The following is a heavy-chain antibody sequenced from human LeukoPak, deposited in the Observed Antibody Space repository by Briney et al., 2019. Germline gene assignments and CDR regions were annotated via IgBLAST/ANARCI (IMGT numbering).Heavy chain of an antibody. D-gene: IGHD2-15*01. CDR1: GFTFSSYE. J-gene: IGHJ6*03. CDR2: ISSPGGST. V-gene: IGHV3-23*01. CDR3: AKNGDRGAYCTGGTCYPYFYYYMDV. Sequence: GGSLRLSCTASGFTFSSYEMNWVCQAPGKGLEWVSSISSPGGSTHYADSVKGRFTISRDNSKNTLYLQMNSLRAEDTAIYYCAKNGDRGAYCTGGTCYPYFYYYMDVWGKGTTVTI.